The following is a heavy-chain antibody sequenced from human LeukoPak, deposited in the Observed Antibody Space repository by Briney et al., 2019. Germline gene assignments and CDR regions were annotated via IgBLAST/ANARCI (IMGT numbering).Heavy chain of an antibody. J-gene: IGHJ5*02. V-gene: IGHV6-1*01. Sequence: SQTLSLTCAISGDSVSSNSAAWNWIRQSPSRGLEWLGRTYYRSKWYNDYAVSVKSRITINPDTSKNQFSLQLSSVTAADTAVYYCARHRFYDILTGPVWFDPWGQGTLVAVSS. CDR2: TYYRSKWYN. CDR3: ARHRFYDILTGPVWFDP. CDR1: GDSVSSNSAA. D-gene: IGHD3-9*01.